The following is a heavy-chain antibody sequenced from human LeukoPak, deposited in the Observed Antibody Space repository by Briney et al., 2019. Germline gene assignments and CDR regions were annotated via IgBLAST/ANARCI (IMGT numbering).Heavy chain of an antibody. J-gene: IGHJ6*02. CDR2: IKQDGSEK. Sequence: GGSLRLSCAASGFTFSSYWMSWVRQAPGKGLEWVASIKQDGSEKYYVDSVKGRFTISRDNAKNSLYLQMNSLRAEDTAVYYCAREGWDYYYGMDVWGQGTTVTVSS. CDR1: GFTFSSYW. D-gene: IGHD6-19*01. CDR3: AREGWDYYYGMDV. V-gene: IGHV3-7*04.